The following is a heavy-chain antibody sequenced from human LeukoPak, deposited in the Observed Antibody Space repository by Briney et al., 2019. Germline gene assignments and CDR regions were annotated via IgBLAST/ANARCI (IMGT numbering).Heavy chain of an antibody. CDR3: ARDREYVPDF. J-gene: IGHJ4*02. D-gene: IGHD2-2*01. CDR1: GFTFSSYN. V-gene: IGHV3-21*01. CDR2: ITTSSYI. Sequence: PGGSPRLSCAASGFTFSSYNMNWVRQAPGKGLEWVSSITTSSYIYYADSVKGRFTISRDNAKNSLSLQMNSLRAEDTAVYYCARDREYVPDFWGQETLVTVSS.